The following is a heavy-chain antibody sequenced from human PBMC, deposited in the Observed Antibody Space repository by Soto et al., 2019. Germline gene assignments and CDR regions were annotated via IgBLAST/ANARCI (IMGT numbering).Heavy chain of an antibody. CDR3: AKNGQPPYYYYGMDV. J-gene: IGHJ6*02. D-gene: IGHD2-8*01. V-gene: IGHV1-18*01. Sequence: ASVKVSCKASGYTFSRYGISWVRQAPGQGLEWMGWISGYNGDTKYAQKVQVRVTMTIDTSTYTAYMELRSLTSDDTAIYYCAKNGQPPYYYYGMDVWGQGTTVTVSS. CDR1: GYTFSRYG. CDR2: ISGYNGDT.